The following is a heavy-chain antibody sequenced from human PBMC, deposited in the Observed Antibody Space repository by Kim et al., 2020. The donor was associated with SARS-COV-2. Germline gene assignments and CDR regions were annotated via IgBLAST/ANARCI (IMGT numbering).Heavy chain of an antibody. Sequence: SETLSLTCTVSGGSISSSSYYWGWIRQPPGKGLEWIGSIYYSGSTYYNPSLKSRVTISVDTSKNQFSLKLSSVTAADTAVYYCARHAPPDYSNYVGYFDYWGQGTLVTVSS. CDR2: IYYSGST. CDR1: GGSISSSSYY. D-gene: IGHD4-4*01. CDR3: ARHAPPDYSNYVGYFDY. J-gene: IGHJ4*02. V-gene: IGHV4-39*01.